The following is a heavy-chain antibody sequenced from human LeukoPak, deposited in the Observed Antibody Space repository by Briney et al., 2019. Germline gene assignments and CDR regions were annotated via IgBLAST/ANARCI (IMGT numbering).Heavy chain of an antibody. CDR2: ISAYNGNT. D-gene: IGHD3-9*01. J-gene: IGHJ5*02. V-gene: IGHV1-18*01. CDR1: GYTFTSYG. Sequence: ASVKVSCKASGYTFTSYGISWVRQAPGQGLEWMGWISAYNGNTNYAQKLQGRVTMTTDTSTSTAYMELRSLRSDDTAVYYCARDPGPYFDWFSGGNWFDPWGQGTLVTVSS. CDR3: ARDPGPYFDWFSGGNWFDP.